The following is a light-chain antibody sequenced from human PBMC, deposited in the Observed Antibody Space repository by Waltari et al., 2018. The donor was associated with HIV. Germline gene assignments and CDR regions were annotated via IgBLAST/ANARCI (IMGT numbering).Light chain of an antibody. J-gene: IGLJ3*02. CDR2: DVT. CDR3: SSYAGSSTWV. Sequence: QSALTQPASVSGSPGQSITISCTGTNNDVGAYDYVSWYQQHPGKAPKLMIYDVTKWPSGVSDRFSGSKSGNTASLTISGLQPEDEADYYCSSYAGSSTWVFGGGTKLTVL. V-gene: IGLV2-23*02. CDR1: NNDVGAYDY.